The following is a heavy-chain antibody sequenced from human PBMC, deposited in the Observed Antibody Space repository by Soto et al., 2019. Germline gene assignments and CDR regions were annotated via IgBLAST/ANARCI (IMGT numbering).Heavy chain of an antibody. CDR1: GGSFSGYY. CDR2: INHSGST. J-gene: IGHJ6*02. V-gene: IGHV4-34*01. D-gene: IGHD6-6*01. CDR3: ARGIAARLRWSLPFQPDYYYYYGMDV. Sequence: WETLSLTCAVYGGSFSGYYWSWIRQPPGKGLEWSGEINHSGSTNYNPSLKSRVTISVDTSKNQFSLKLSSVTAADTAVYYCARGIAARLRWSLPFQPDYYYYYGMDVWGQGTTVTVSS.